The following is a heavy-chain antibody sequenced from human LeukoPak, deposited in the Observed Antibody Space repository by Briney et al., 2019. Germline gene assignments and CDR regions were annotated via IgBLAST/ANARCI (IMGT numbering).Heavy chain of an antibody. J-gene: IGHJ6*02. CDR2: ISSSGSTI. V-gene: IGHV3-11*01. D-gene: IGHD1-14*01. CDR1: GFTFSDYY. Sequence: PGGSLRLSCAASGFTFSDYYMSWIRQAPGKGLEWVSYISSSGSTIYYADSVKGRFTISRDNAKNSLYLQMNSLRAEDTAVYYCGRDRVLTEPTPHYCAMDVWGQGTTVTVSS. CDR3: GRDRVLTEPTPHYCAMDV.